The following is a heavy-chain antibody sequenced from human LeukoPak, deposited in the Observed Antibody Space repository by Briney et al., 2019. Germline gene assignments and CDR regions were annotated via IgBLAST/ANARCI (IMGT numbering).Heavy chain of an antibody. Sequence: PSETLSLTCTDPNGSISNYFWSWIRPPPGEGLEWIGYVHHSGTANYNPALMRRVNISIDTSEYRLPLKLSSVTAADTALYYCASLGGYYESSSYSQLDAFDIWGQGTVVTVSS. D-gene: IGHD3-22*01. V-gene: IGHV4-59*01. CDR1: NGSISNYF. CDR3: ASLGGYYESSSYSQLDAFDI. J-gene: IGHJ3*02. CDR2: VHHSGTA.